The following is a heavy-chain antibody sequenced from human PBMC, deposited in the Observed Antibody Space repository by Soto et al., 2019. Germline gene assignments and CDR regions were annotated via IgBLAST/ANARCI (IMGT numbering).Heavy chain of an antibody. J-gene: IGHJ5*02. CDR1: GYKFDRYS. CDR3: ARDRPTDH. CDR2: ITGDTHEA. V-gene: IGHV1-18*01. Sequence: QVQLVQSGAEVKKPGASVTFSCKASGYKFDRYSMSWLRQTPGQGLLWMGWITGDTHEATYAHKFTRSVSLTRDRSTITAYMELRSMRYDDTAVYYCARDRPTDHWCQETLVIVSS.